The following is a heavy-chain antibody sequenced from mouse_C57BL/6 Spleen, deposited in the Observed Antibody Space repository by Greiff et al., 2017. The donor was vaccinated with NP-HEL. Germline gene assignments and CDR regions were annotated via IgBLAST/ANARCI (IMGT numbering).Heavy chain of an antibody. Sequence: EVKLVESGGGLVQPGGSLSLSCAASGFTFTDYYMSWVRQPPGKALEWLGFIRNKANGYTTEYSASVKGRFTISRDNYQSILYLQMNALRAEDSATYYCASSQSSYGYDGFAYWGQGTLVTVSA. V-gene: IGHV7-3*01. CDR1: GFTFTDYY. J-gene: IGHJ3*01. CDR2: IRNKANGYTT. CDR3: ASSQSSYGYDGFAY. D-gene: IGHD2-9*01.